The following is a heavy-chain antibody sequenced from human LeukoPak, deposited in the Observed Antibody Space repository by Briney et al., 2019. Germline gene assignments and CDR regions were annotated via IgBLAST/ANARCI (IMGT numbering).Heavy chain of an antibody. CDR2: INHSGST. CDR3: ARIGYSYVPY. Sequence: NPSETLSLTCAVYGGSFSGYYWSWIRQPPGKGLEWIGEINHSGSTNYNPSLKSRVTISVDTSKNQFSLKLSSVTAADTAVYYCARIGYSYVPYWGQGTLVTVSS. CDR1: GGSFSGYY. V-gene: IGHV4-34*01. J-gene: IGHJ4*02. D-gene: IGHD5-18*01.